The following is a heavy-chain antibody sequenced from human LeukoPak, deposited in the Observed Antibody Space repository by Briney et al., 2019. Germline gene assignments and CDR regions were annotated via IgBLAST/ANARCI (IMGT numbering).Heavy chain of an antibody. CDR3: AGSYCSSTSCYRYYYYGMDV. J-gene: IGHJ6*02. CDR1: GGSISSYY. D-gene: IGHD2-2*01. V-gene: IGHV4-59*01. Sequence: PSETLSLTCTVSGGSISSYYWSWIRQPPGKGLEWIGYIYYSGSTNYNPSLKSRVTISVDTSKNQFSLKLSSVTAADTAVYYCAGSYCSSTSCYRYYYYGMDVWGQGTTVTVSS. CDR2: IYYSGST.